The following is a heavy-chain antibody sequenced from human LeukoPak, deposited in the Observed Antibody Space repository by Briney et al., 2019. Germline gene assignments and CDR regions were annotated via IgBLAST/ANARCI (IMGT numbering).Heavy chain of an antibody. CDR1: GYTFTGYY. CDR2: INPNSGGT. V-gene: IGHV1-2*04. Sequence: ASVKVSCKASGYTFTGYYMHWVRQAPGQGLEWMGWINPNSGGTNYAQKFQGWVTMTRDTSISTAYMELSRLRSDDTAVYYCARVVATINGTDLDYWGQGTLVTVSS. D-gene: IGHD5-24*01. CDR3: ARVVATINGTDLDY. J-gene: IGHJ4*02.